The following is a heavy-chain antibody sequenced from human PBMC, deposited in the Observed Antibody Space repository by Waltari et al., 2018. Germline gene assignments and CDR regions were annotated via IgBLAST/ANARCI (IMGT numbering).Heavy chain of an antibody. CDR1: GYTFTSYA. D-gene: IGHD5-12*01. CDR2: LHTDTRNP. J-gene: IGHJ5*02. CDR3: AREDGYNRYNWFDP. Sequence: QVQLVQSGSELKKPGASVKVSCKDSGYTFTSYAMNWVRQAPGQGLDWMGVLHTDTRNPMYAQRVTGRFVFSLHTSFSTAHLQISSLKAEDTAVYYCAREDGYNRYNWFDPWGQGTLVTVSS. V-gene: IGHV7-4-1*02.